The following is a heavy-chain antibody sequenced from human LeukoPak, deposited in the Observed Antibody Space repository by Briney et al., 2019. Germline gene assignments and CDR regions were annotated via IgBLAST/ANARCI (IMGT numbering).Heavy chain of an antibody. CDR3: ARDGNYDSSGYYYLFDY. J-gene: IGHJ4*02. CDR1: GGFISSSSYY. V-gene: IGHV4-39*07. Sequence: SETLSLTCTVSGGFISSSSYYWGWIRQPPGKGLEWIGSIYYSGSTYYNPSLKSRVTISVDTSKNQFSLKLSSVTAADTAVYYCARDGNYDSSGYYYLFDYWGQGTLVTVSS. CDR2: IYYSGST. D-gene: IGHD3-22*01.